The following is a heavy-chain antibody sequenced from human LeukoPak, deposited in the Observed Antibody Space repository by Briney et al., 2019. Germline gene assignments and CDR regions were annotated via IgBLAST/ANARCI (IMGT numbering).Heavy chain of an antibody. Sequence: GESLRFSCAASGFTFRDYGMHWVRQVPGKGLEWVAFIRYDEITKFYVDSVKGRFTISRDNSKSTLYLQMNSLRTDDTAVYYCAKGHYPDAYCAGDCYYSYWGQGSLVTVSS. V-gene: IGHV3-30*02. CDR3: AKGHYPDAYCAGDCYYSY. CDR1: GFTFRDYG. CDR2: IRYDEITK. J-gene: IGHJ4*02. D-gene: IGHD2-21*02.